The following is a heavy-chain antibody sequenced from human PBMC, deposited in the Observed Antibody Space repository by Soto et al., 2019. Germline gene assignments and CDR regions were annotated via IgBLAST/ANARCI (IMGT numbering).Heavy chain of an antibody. V-gene: IGHV4-31*03. J-gene: IGHJ6*02. CDR2: IYYSGST. Sequence: LSLTCTVSGGSISSGGYYWSWIRQHPGKGLEWIGYIYYSGSTYYNPSLKSRVTISVDTSKNQFSLKLSSVTAADTAVYYCASWRTVTTPTEYYGMDVWGQGTTVTVSS. D-gene: IGHD4-17*01. CDR3: ASWRTVTTPTEYYGMDV. CDR1: GGSISSGGYY.